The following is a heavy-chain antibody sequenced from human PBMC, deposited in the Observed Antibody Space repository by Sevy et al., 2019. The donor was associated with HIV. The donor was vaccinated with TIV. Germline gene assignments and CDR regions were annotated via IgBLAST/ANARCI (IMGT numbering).Heavy chain of an antibody. J-gene: IGHJ4*02. Sequence: GGSLRLSCAASGFTFSSYSMNWVRQAPGKGLEWVSYISSISSTIYYADSVKGRFTISRDNAKNSLYLQMNSLRDEDTAVYYCARDVDYYDSSGYPDNLDYWGQGTLVTVSS. CDR2: ISSISSTI. V-gene: IGHV3-48*02. CDR3: ARDVDYYDSSGYPDNLDY. D-gene: IGHD3-22*01. CDR1: GFTFSSYS.